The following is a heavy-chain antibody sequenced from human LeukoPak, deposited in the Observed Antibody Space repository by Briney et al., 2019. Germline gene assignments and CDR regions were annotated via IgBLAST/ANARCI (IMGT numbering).Heavy chain of an antibody. V-gene: IGHV4-34*01. CDR3: ARSHLNNNYVN. CDR1: GGSFSGYY. CDR2: INHSGST. Sequence: PSETLSLTCAVYGGSFSGYYWSWIRQPPGKGLEWIGEINHSGSTNYNPSLKSRVTISVDTSKNQFSLKLSSVTAADTAVYYCARSHLNNNYVNWGQGTLVTVSS. J-gene: IGHJ4*02. D-gene: IGHD4-11*01.